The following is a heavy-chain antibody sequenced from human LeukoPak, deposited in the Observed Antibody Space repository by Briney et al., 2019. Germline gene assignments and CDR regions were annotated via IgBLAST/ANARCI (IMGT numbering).Heavy chain of an antibody. J-gene: IGHJ4*02. Sequence: GVSLRLSCAASGFTVSSNYMSWVRQAPGKGLEWVSVIYSGGSTYYADSVKGRFTISRDNSKNTLYLQMNSLRADDSGVYYCATGHSYGYDYWGQGVLVTVSS. CDR3: ATGHSYGYDY. D-gene: IGHD5-18*01. CDR2: IYSGGST. CDR1: GFTVSSNY. V-gene: IGHV3-66*01.